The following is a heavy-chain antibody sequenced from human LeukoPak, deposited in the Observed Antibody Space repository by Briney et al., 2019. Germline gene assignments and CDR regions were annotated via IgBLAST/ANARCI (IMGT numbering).Heavy chain of an antibody. V-gene: IGHV3-30*04. Sequence: PGGSLRLSCAASGFTFSSYPMHWVRQAPGKGLEWVALISYDGTNKYYADSVKGRFTMSRDNSKNTLYLQMNSLRAEDTAVYSCARDGRRIGLMVYAIVAYWGQGTLVTVSS. CDR3: ARDGRRIGLMVYAIVAY. D-gene: IGHD2-8*01. CDR2: ISYDGTNK. CDR1: GFTFSSYP. J-gene: IGHJ4*02.